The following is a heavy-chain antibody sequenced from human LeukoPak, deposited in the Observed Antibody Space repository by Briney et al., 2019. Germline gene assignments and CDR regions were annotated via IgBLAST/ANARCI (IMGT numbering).Heavy chain of an antibody. CDR2: IYHSGST. J-gene: IGHJ4*02. V-gene: IGHV4-30-2*01. CDR3: ARGGWYYYDSSGYFFDD. CDR1: GGSVSSGSYY. Sequence: SETLSLTCTVSGGSVSSGSYYWSWIRQPPGKGLEWIGYIYHSGSTYYNPSLKSRVTISVDRSKNQFSLKLSSVTAADTAVYYCARGGWYYYDSSGYFFDDWGQGTLVTVSS. D-gene: IGHD3-22*01.